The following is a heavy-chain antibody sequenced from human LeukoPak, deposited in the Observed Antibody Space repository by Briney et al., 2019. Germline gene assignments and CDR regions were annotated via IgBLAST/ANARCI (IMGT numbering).Heavy chain of an antibody. CDR2: INWNGDST. D-gene: IGHD6-25*01. Sequence: GGSLRLSCAASGFSFDDYGLTWVRQAPGKGLEWVSGINWNGDSTDYADSVKGRFTISRDNAKNSLYLQMNSLRDEDTAVYYCARGAANMAYFDCWGQGTLVTVSS. CDR3: ARGAANMAYFDC. CDR1: GFSFDDYG. J-gene: IGHJ4*02. V-gene: IGHV3-20*04.